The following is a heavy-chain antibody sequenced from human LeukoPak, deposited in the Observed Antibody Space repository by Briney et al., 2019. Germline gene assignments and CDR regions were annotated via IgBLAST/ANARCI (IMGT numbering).Heavy chain of an antibody. V-gene: IGHV3-48*01. D-gene: IGHD1-7*01. CDR3: ARTTYLGGTTGYMDV. CDR1: GFTFSSYS. CDR2: ISGSSR. J-gene: IGHJ6*03. Sequence: WGSLRLSCAASGFTFSSYSMNWVRQTPGKGLEWVLYISGSSRESVKGRFTISRDNAKNSLYLQMNSLRAEDTAVYCCARTTYLGGTTGYMDVWGKGTTVTVSS.